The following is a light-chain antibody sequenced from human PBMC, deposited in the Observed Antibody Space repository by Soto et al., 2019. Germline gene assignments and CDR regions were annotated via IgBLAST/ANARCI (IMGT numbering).Light chain of an antibody. V-gene: IGKV1-5*01. CDR2: DAS. Sequence: DIQMTQSPSTLSASIGDRVTITCRASQSIRSWLAWYQQKPGRAPKLLIYDASSLESGVPSRFSGSGSGTEFTLTISSLQPYDFAIYYCQQYNSYWTCGQGTKVEIK. CDR1: QSIRSW. J-gene: IGKJ1*01. CDR3: QQYNSYWT.